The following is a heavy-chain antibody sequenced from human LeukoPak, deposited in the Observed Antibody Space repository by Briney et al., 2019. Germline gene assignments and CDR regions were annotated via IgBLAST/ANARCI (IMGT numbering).Heavy chain of an antibody. Sequence: SETLSLTCAVYGGSFSGYYWSWIRQPPGKGLEWIGEISHRGSTNYNPSLKSRVTISVDTSKNQFSLKLSSVTAADTAVYYCARGPYYYDSSGYYYYYYYMDVWGKGTTVTVSS. V-gene: IGHV4-34*01. CDR1: GGSFSGYY. CDR3: ARGPYYYDSSGYYYYYYYMDV. D-gene: IGHD3-22*01. CDR2: ISHRGST. J-gene: IGHJ6*03.